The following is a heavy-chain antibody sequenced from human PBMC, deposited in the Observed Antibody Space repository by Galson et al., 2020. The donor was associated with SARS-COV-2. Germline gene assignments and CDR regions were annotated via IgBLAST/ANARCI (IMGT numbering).Heavy chain of an antibody. CDR1: GGSTSSSRHH. V-gene: IGHV4-39*01. D-gene: IGHD6-19*01. Sequence: SETLSLTCPVSGGSTSSSRHHWGRIRQPPGKGLEWIGSIHYSGSTFYDPSLKSRVTISVDTSKNQLSLKLSSVTAADTAVYFCARHTYSSGYYNYYYMDVWGKGTTVTISS. CDR2: IHYSGST. J-gene: IGHJ6*03. CDR3: ARHTYSSGYYNYYYMDV.